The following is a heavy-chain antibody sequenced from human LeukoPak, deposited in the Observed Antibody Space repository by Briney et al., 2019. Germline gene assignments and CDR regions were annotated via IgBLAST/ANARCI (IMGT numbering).Heavy chain of an antibody. D-gene: IGHD1-1*01. CDR2: ITYSSSST. Sequence: SGGSLRLSCAASGFTFSSYAMSWVRQTPGKGLEWVSAITYSSSSTYYADSVKGRFTISRDNSRNTLYLQMNSLRGEDTAVYYCAKHEKKGGRNWNDVFDQWGQGTLVTASS. CDR1: GFTFSSYA. V-gene: IGHV3-23*01. J-gene: IGHJ4*02. CDR3: AKHEKKGGRNWNDVFDQ.